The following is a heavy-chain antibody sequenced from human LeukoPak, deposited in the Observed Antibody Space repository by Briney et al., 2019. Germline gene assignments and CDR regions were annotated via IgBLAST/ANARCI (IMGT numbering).Heavy chain of an antibody. CDR1: GGSISSSY. Sequence: PSETLSLTCSVSGGSISSSYWNWFRQPPGKGLEWIGYIYYSGSTNYNPSLKSRVTMSVDTSKNQFSLKLSSVTAADTAVYYCASSRTYNWNYVHWGQGTLVTVSS. CDR2: IYYSGST. V-gene: IGHV4-59*12. CDR3: ASSRTYNWNYVH. D-gene: IGHD1-7*01. J-gene: IGHJ4*02.